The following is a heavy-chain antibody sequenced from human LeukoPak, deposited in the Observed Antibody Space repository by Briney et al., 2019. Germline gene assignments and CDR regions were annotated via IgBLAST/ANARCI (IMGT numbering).Heavy chain of an antibody. V-gene: IGHV4-30-4*08. Sequence: KASQTLSLTCTASCGSISSGDYYWSWIRQPPGKGLEWIGYIYYRGSTNYNPFLKSRVTISVDTSKNQFSLKLSSVTAADTAVYYCARETIIVGATANRVDPWGQGTLVIVSS. D-gene: IGHD1-26*01. CDR2: IYYRGST. J-gene: IGHJ5*02. CDR3: ARETIIVGATANRVDP. CDR1: CGSISSGDYY.